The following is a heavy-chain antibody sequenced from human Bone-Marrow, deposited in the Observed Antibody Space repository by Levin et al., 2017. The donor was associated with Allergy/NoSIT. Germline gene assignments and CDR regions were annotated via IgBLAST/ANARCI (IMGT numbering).Heavy chain of an antibody. D-gene: IGHD4-11*01. CDR3: AKDNVGRGTTMCPTSYGMDV. CDR2: ISWNSAYT. CDR1: GFTFGDYA. Sequence: QTGGSLRLSCAASGFTFGDYAIHWVRQVPGKGLEWVSGISWNSAYTGYADSVKGRFTLSRDNAQNSVSLQMNSLRIDDTALYYCAKDNVGRGTTMCPTSYGMDVWGQGTTVTVSS. J-gene: IGHJ6*02. V-gene: IGHV3-9*01.